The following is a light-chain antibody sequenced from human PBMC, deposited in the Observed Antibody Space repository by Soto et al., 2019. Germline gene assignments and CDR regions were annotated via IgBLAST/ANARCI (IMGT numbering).Light chain of an antibody. CDR1: QIGSGNY. V-gene: IGKV3-20*01. CDR3: QHFGYPQWT. Sequence: ELVLTQSPGTLSLSPGDSAALSCKASQIGSGNYLSWYQQKSGQAPRLLIYATSTRAPGIPDRFSGSGSATDFSFIISRLEPEDSAVYYCQHFGYPQWTFGRGTKVDI. CDR2: ATS. J-gene: IGKJ1*01.